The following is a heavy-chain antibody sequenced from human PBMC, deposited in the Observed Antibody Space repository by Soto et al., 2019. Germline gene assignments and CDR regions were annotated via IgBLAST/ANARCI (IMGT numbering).Heavy chain of an antibody. D-gene: IGHD3-3*01. Sequence: QLHLVQSGAVVKKPGASVTVSCSASGYPVTAYYMHWVRQAPGRGLEWMGGINPATGAAKYTQTFPGRVTMTRDTSTRTVFMELSGLTSEDTAFFYCARGGGVGVAGSAAFDMWGQGTLVTVSS. CDR2: INPATGAA. CDR3: ARGGGVGVAGSAAFDM. CDR1: GYPVTAYY. J-gene: IGHJ3*02. V-gene: IGHV1-2*02.